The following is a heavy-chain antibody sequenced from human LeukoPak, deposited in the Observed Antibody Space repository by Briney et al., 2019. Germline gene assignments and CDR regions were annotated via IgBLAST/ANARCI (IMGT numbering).Heavy chain of an antibody. V-gene: IGHV3-74*01. CDR3: TRDLMDYDVSTGLHHYYMDV. D-gene: IGHD3-9*01. CDR2: INSDGSST. J-gene: IGHJ6*02. CDR1: GFTFSNYW. Sequence: GGSLRLSCAVSGFTFSNYWMHWVRHAPGKGLVWVSRINSDGSSTSYADSVKGRFTMSRDNAKNTLYLQMNSLRAEDTAVYYCTRDLMDYDVSTGLHHYYMDVWGQGTTVTVSS.